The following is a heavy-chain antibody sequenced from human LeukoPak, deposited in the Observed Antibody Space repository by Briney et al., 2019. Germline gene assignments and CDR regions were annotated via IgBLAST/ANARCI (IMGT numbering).Heavy chain of an antibody. J-gene: IGHJ5*02. V-gene: IGHV4-59*01. CDR1: GASINNFH. CDR2: MYYTGSA. Sequence: PSETLSLTCTVSGASINNFHWNWFRQPPGKGLEWIGYMYYTGSANYNPSLKSRVTISVDTSKNQFSLKLSSVTAADTAVYYCAREEIRSWFDPWGQGTLVTVSS. D-gene: IGHD5-24*01. CDR3: AREEIRSWFDP.